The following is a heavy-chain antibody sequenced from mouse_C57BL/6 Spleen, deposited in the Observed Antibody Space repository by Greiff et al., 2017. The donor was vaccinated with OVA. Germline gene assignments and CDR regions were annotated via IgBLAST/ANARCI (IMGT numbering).Heavy chain of an antibody. J-gene: IGHJ3*01. CDR2: IYPGDGDT. CDR3: ARHSLTGTGFAY. CDR1: GYAFSSSW. V-gene: IGHV1-82*01. D-gene: IGHD4-1*01. Sequence: VQLQQSGPELVKPGASVKISCKASGYAFSSSWMNWVKQRPGKGLEWIGRIYPGDGDTNYNGKFKGKATLTADKSSSTAYMQLSSLTSEDSAVYFCARHSLTGTGFAYWGQGTLVTVSA.